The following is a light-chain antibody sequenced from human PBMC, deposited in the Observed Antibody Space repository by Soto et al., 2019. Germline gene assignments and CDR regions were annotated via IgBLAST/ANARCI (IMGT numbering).Light chain of an antibody. CDR1: SSNIGAGCH. V-gene: IGLV1-40*01. Sequence: QSVLTQPPSVSGAPGQRVTISCTGSSSNIGAGCHVHWYQQLPGTAPKLLISDNNNRPSGVPDRFSGSKSGTSASLAISGLQAEDESDYYCQSFDSSLRGFVFGTGTKVTVL. J-gene: IGLJ1*01. CDR2: DNN. CDR3: QSFDSSLRGFV.